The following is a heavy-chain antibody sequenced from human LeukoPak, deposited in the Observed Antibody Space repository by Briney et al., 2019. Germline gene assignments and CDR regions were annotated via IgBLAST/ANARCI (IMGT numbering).Heavy chain of an antibody. CDR1: GGTFSSYA. V-gene: IGHV1-69*13. CDR3: ARGINYGDYVNYYYGMDV. Sequence: ASVKVSCKASGGTFSSYAISWVRQAPGQGLEWMGGIIPIFGTANYAQKFQGRVTITADESTSTAYMELSSLRSEDTAVYYCARGINYGDYVNYYYGMDVWGQGTTVTVSS. CDR2: IIPIFGTA. D-gene: IGHD4-17*01. J-gene: IGHJ6*02.